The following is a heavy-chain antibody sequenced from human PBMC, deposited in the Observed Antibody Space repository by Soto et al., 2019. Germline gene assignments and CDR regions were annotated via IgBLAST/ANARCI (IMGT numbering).Heavy chain of an antibody. CDR2: ISGSAGST. V-gene: IGHV3-23*01. CDR3: AKGGGVYGGTLDY. J-gene: IGHJ4*02. D-gene: IGHD4-17*01. CDR1: GFTFSSYA. Sequence: EVQLLDSGGGFVQPGGSLRLSCAASGFTFSSYAMTWVRQAPGKGLEWVSTISGSAGSTHYADSVKGRFTISRDNSKDTVYLQMNTLRAGDTGVYYCAKGGGVYGGTLDYWGQGTLVTVSS.